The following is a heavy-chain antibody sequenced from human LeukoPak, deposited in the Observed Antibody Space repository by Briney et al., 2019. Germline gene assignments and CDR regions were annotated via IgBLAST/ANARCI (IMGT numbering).Heavy chain of an antibody. CDR2: ISWNSGSI. Sequence: GRSLRLSCAASGFTFDDYAMHWVRQAPGKGLDWVSGISWNSGSIGYADSVKGRFTISRDNAKNSLYLQMNSLRAEDTALYYCAKDQGYFEGFDYWGQGTLVTVSS. J-gene: IGHJ4*02. V-gene: IGHV3-9*01. CDR1: GFTFDDYA. CDR3: AKDQGYFEGFDY. D-gene: IGHD1-26*01.